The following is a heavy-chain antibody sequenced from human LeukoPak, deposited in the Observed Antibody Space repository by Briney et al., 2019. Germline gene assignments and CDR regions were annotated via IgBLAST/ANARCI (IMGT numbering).Heavy chain of an antibody. CDR3: ARDTNEEYSSSSDGLAV. CDR2: ITPFFGVA. V-gene: IGHV1-69*04. CDR1: GGNFGNYV. D-gene: IGHD6-6*01. Sequence: ASVKVSWKASGGNFGNYVIHWVRQAPGQGLEWMGRITPFFGVANYAQTFQDRVTFTADKITNTAYMQISSLKSEDTAVYFCARDTNEEYSSSSDGLAVWGQGTTVTVSS. J-gene: IGHJ6*02.